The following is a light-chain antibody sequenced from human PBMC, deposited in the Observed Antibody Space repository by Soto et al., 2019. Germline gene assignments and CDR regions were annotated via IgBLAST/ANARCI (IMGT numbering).Light chain of an antibody. CDR1: SSDVGSYNF. V-gene: IGLV2-23*02. CDR3: CSYAGSSTYV. CDR2: EVY. J-gene: IGLJ1*01. Sequence: QSALTQPASVSGSPGQSITISCTGTSSDVGSYNFVSWYQEHPGKAPKVMIYEVYQRPSGVSDRFSGSKSGSTASLTISGLQVEDEADYYCCSYAGSSTYVFGTGTKVTVL.